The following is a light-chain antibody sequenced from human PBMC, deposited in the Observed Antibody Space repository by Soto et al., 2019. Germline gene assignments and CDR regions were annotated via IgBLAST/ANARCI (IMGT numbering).Light chain of an antibody. CDR3: QQYGSSPPYT. CDR1: QSVSRSY. Sequence: EIVLTQSPATLSLSPGERAALSCRASQSVSRSYLAWYQQKPGQAPRLLIYGASSRATGIPDRFSGSGSGTDFTLTISRLEPEDFVVYYCQQYGSSPPYTFGQGTKLEIK. CDR2: GAS. V-gene: IGKV3-20*01. J-gene: IGKJ2*01.